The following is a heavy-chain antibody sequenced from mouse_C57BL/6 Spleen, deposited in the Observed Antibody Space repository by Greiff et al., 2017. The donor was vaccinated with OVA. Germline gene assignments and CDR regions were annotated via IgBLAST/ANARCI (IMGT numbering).Heavy chain of an antibody. V-gene: IGHV1-47*01. CDR2: FHPYNDDT. D-gene: IGHD1-1*01. CDR3: AKGDYYGSDWYFDV. Sequence: VMLVESGAELVKPGASVKMSCKASGYTFTTYPIEWMKQNHGKSLEWIGNFHPYNDDTKYNEKFKGKATLTVEKSSSTVYLELSRLTSDDSAVYYCAKGDYYGSDWYFDVWGTGTTVTVSS. CDR1: GYTFTTYP. J-gene: IGHJ1*03.